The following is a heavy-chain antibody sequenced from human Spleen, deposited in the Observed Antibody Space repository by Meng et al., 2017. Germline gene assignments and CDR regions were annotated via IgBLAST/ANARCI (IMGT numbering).Heavy chain of an antibody. J-gene: IGHJ4*02. CDR3: ARGMVGSGWHFDS. V-gene: IGHV4-59*01. D-gene: IGHD6-19*01. CDR1: GGSLSSYY. Sequence: SETLSLTCTVSGGSLSSYYFSWIRQPPGKGLEWIGYIYYSGSTSYNPSLKSRVTISVDTSKSQFSLKLSSVTAADTAVYYCARGMVGSGWHFDSWGQGALVTVSS. CDR2: IYYSGST.